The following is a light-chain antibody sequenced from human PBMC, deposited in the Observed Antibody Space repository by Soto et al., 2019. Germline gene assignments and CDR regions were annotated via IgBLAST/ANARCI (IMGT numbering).Light chain of an antibody. Sequence: DIKMTQSPSTLSASEGDRVTITCRSSQSISRWLAWFQQKPGKAPKLLIYEASSLKSGVPSRFSGGGSGTDFTLTISSVHPDYFATYYCQHYNSYWTFGQGTKVDI. CDR3: QHYNSYWT. CDR2: EAS. J-gene: IGKJ1*01. CDR1: QSISRW. V-gene: IGKV1-5*01.